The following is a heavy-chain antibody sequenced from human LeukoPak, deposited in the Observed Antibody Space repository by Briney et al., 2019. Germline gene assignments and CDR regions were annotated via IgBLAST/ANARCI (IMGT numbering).Heavy chain of an antibody. V-gene: IGHV3-23*01. J-gene: IGHJ5*02. D-gene: IGHD4-11*01. Sequence: GGSLRLSCAASGFTFSNYAMSWVRQAPGKGLEWVSGISGSGGSTYYADSVEGRFTMSRDNSKNTLYLQMNSLRAEDTAVYYCAKGLQGYSSSWFDPWGQGTLVTVSS. CDR3: AKGLQGYSSSWFDP. CDR1: GFTFSNYA. CDR2: ISGSGGST.